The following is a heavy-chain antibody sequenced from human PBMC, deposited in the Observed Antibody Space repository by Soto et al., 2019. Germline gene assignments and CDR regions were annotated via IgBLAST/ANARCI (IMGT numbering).Heavy chain of an antibody. Sequence: QVQLVESGGGVVQPGRSLRLSCAASGFTFSANALHWVRQAPGKGLKWVAFISYDGSSKHYAVSVKGRFTISRDNSKNTLYLEMNSLRTEDTAVYYCARRVGDTDYWGQGTLVTVSS. D-gene: IGHD1-26*01. CDR1: GFTFSANA. CDR2: ISYDGSSK. V-gene: IGHV3-30*03. J-gene: IGHJ4*02. CDR3: ARRVGDTDY.